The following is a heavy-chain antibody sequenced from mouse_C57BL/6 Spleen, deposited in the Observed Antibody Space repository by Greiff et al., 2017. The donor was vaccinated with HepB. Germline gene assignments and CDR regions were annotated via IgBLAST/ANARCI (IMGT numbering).Heavy chain of an antibody. J-gene: IGHJ3*01. V-gene: IGHV6-3*01. CDR3: TGGTTEFAY. CDR1: GFTFSNYW. Sequence: EVKLEESGGGLVQPGGSMKLSCVASGFTFSNYWMNWVRQSPEKGLEWVAQIRLKSDNYATHYAESVKGRFTISRDDSKSSVYLQMNNLRAEDTGIYYCTGGTTEFAYWGQGTLVTVSA. D-gene: IGHD1-1*01. CDR2: IRLKSDNYAT.